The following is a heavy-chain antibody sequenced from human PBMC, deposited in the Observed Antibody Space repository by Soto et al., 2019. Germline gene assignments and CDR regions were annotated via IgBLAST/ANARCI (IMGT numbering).Heavy chain of an antibody. D-gene: IGHD3-10*01. Sequence: PGGSLRLSCAASGFTFSSYAMHWVRQAPGKGLEWVAVISYDGSNKYYADSVEGRFTISRDNSKNTLYLQMNSLRAEDTAVYYCARVITMVRGARDPFDYWGQGTLVTVSS. V-gene: IGHV3-30-3*01. CDR3: ARVITMVRGARDPFDY. CDR2: ISYDGSNK. J-gene: IGHJ4*02. CDR1: GFTFSSYA.